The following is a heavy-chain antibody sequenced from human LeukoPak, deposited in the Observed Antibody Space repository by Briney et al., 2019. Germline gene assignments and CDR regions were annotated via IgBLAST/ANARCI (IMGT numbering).Heavy chain of an antibody. J-gene: IGHJ4*02. CDR2: ISGSGGST. V-gene: IGHV3-23*01. D-gene: IGHD1-26*01. Sequence: GGSLRLSCAASGFSFSSYSMNWVRQAPGKGLEWVSTISGSGGSTYYADSVKGRFTISRDNSKNTLYLQMNSLRAEDTAVYYCAKGYSGSYFDYWGQGTLVTVSS. CDR1: GFSFSSYS. CDR3: AKGYSGSYFDY.